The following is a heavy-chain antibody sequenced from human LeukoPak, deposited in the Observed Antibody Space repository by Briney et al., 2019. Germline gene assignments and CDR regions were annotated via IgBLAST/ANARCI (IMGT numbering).Heavy chain of an antibody. J-gene: IGHJ6*02. D-gene: IGHD2-2*01. CDR2: IYTSGST. Sequence: SETLSLTCTVSGGSISSYYWSWIRQPAGKGLEWIGRIYTSGSTNYNPSPKSRVTMSVDTSKNQFSLKLSSVTAADTAVYYCAGIPAATGYYYYGMDVWGQGTTVTVSS. V-gene: IGHV4-4*07. CDR1: GGSISSYY. CDR3: AGIPAATGYYYYGMDV.